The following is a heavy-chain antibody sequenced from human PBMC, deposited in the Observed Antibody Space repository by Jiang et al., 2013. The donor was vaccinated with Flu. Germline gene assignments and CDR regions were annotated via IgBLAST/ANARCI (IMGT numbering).Heavy chain of an antibody. CDR1: GYTFTSYY. J-gene: IGHJ4*02. CDR2: INPSGGST. V-gene: IGHV1-46*01. Sequence: GAEVKKPGASVKVSCKASGYTFTSYYMHWVRQAPGQGLEWMGIINPSGGSTSYAQKFQGRVTMTRDTSTSTVYMELSSLRSEDTAVYYCARSRYGSGSYYNDVWGYWGQGTLVTVSS. CDR3: ARSRYGSGSYYNDVWGY. D-gene: IGHD3-10*01.